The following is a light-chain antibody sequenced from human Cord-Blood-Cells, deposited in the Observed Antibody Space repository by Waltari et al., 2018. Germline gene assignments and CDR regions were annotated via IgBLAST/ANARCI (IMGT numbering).Light chain of an antibody. J-gene: IGLJ1*01. CDR1: SSDVGGYNY. CDR2: EVS. V-gene: IGLV2-8*01. CDR3: SSYAGSNNFDV. Sequence: QSPLTPPPSSSGSPGQAVTISCTGTSSDVGGYNYVPWYQQHPGKAPKLMIYEVSKRPSGVPDRFSGSKSGNTASLAVSGLQAEDEADYYCSSYAGSNNFDVFGTGTKVTVL.